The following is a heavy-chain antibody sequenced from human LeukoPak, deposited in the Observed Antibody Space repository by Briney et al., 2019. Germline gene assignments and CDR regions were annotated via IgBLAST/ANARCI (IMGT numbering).Heavy chain of an antibody. CDR1: GYTFTSYY. J-gene: IGHJ4*02. CDR3: AVRYGYGAIDY. CDR2: INPSGGNT. V-gene: IGHV1-46*01. Sequence: ASVKVSCKASGYTFTSYYMHWVRQAPGQGLEWMGIINPSGGNTGYAQKFQGRVTMTRNTSISTAYMELSSLRSEDTAVYYCAVRYGYGAIDYWGQGTLVTVSS. D-gene: IGHD5-18*01.